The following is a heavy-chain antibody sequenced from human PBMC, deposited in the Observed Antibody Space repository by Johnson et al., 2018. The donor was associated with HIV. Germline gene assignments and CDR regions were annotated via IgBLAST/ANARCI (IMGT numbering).Heavy chain of an antibody. Sequence: QVQLVESGGGLVQPGESLRLSCAVSGFTFSSYGMNWVRQAPGKGLEWVAVISYDGSDKYYADSVNGRFTISRDTSKNTLYLQMNSLRAEDTAVYYCARIGLPYYYGSGSYSHDAFDIWGQGTMVTVSS. V-gene: IGHV3-30*03. CDR3: ARIGLPYYYGSGSYSHDAFDI. CDR2: ISYDGSDK. D-gene: IGHD3-10*01. J-gene: IGHJ3*02. CDR1: GFTFSSYG.